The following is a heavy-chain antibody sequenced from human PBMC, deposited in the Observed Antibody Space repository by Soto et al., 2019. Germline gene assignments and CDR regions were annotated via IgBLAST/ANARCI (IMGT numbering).Heavy chain of an antibody. D-gene: IGHD3-10*01. CDR3: ARRGSGYTFDY. J-gene: IGHJ4*02. CDR1: GASVSRIGFH. Sequence: QVQLQESGPGLVKPSETLSLTCAVSGASVSRIGFHWGWIRQPPGQGLEWIGSIYDAGTTFYNPSLKSRVTISADTSKNHFSLRLTSVTAADTAVYYCARRGSGYTFDYWGQGTLVTVSS. V-gene: IGHV4-39*01. CDR2: IYDAGTT.